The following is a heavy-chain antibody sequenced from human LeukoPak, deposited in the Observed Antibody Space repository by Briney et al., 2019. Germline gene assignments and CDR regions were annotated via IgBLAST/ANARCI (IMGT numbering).Heavy chain of an antibody. J-gene: IGHJ4*02. Sequence: GESLKISFKGSGYSFTSYWIGWVRQMPGKGLEWMGIIYPGDSDTTYSPSFQGQVTISADKSISTAYLQWSSLKASDTAMYYCARRMVRGVITSPFDYWGQGTLVTVSS. V-gene: IGHV5-51*01. CDR1: GYSFTSYW. CDR2: IYPGDSDT. CDR3: ARRMVRGVITSPFDY. D-gene: IGHD3-10*01.